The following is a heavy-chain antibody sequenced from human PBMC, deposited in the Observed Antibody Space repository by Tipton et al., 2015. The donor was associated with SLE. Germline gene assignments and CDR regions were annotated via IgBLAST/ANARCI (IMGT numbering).Heavy chain of an antibody. Sequence: TLSLTCTVSGGSISSYYWSWIRQPPGKGLEWIGYISYNEYTKYNPSLKSRVIISVDTSENQFSLKLTSVTAADTAIYYCARGSRWFDDFWSGYPLGNWFDPWGQGTLVTVSS. V-gene: IGHV4-59*01. D-gene: IGHD3-3*01. CDR2: ISYNEYT. CDR3: ARGSRWFDDFWSGYPLGNWFDP. J-gene: IGHJ5*02. CDR1: GGSISSYY.